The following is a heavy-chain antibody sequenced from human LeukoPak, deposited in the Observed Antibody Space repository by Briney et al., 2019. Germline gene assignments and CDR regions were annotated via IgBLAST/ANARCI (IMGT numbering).Heavy chain of an antibody. J-gene: IGHJ5*02. CDR2: IKQDGSEK. Sequence: PGGSLRLSCAASGFTFSSYWMSWVRQAPGKGLEWVANIKQDGSEKYYVDSVKGRFTISRDNAKNSLYLQMNSLRAEDTAVYYCARDHRYSTISWFDPWGQGTLVTVSS. CDR3: ARDHRYSTISWFDP. V-gene: IGHV3-7*01. CDR1: GFTFSSYW. D-gene: IGHD5-12*01.